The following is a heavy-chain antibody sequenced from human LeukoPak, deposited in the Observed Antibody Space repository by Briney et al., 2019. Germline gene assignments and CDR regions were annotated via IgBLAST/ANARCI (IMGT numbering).Heavy chain of an antibody. CDR1: GGSISSGSYY. CDR2: IYTSGST. Sequence: SETLSLTCTVSGGSISSGSYYWSWIRQPAGKGLEWIGRIYTSGSTNYNPSLKSRVTISVDTSKNQVSLYLTSVTAADTAMYFCARSFSEKFYFESWGQGTLVTVSS. V-gene: IGHV4-61*02. D-gene: IGHD1-26*01. CDR3: ARSFSEKFYFES. J-gene: IGHJ4*02.